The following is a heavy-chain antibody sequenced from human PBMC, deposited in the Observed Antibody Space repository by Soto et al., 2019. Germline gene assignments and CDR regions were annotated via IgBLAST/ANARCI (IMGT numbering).Heavy chain of an antibody. D-gene: IGHD1-7*01. J-gene: IGHJ4*02. V-gene: IGHV3-23*01. Sequence: GGSLRLSCATSGLTFSNYGMSWVRQAPGGGLEWVSSMSGSSITTYYADSVRGRFTISRDRSKNTLYLQMSSLRAEDTALYYCAKNQERELPRVIDFWGQGTLVTFSS. CDR1: GLTFSNYG. CDR2: MSGSSITT. CDR3: AKNQERELPRVIDF.